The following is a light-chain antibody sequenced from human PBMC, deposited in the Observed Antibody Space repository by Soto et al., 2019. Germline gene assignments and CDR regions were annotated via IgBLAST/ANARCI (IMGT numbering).Light chain of an antibody. CDR2: DSS. Sequence: EILVTQSPATLSVSPGERATLSCRASQSISSNLAWYQQKPGQPPRLLIYDSSTRATGFPDRFSGSGSGTDFTLTIIRLEPEDFAVYYCQQYGSSLGTFGQGTKVDIK. CDR3: QQYGSSLGT. V-gene: IGKV3-20*01. J-gene: IGKJ1*01. CDR1: QSISSN.